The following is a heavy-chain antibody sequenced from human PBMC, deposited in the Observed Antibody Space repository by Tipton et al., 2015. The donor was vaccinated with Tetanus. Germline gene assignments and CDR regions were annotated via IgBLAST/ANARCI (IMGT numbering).Heavy chain of an antibody. D-gene: IGHD2-2*01. CDR1: GGAFSGHY. CDR3: ARGWSECSSWSCSPFDS. V-gene: IGHV4-34*01. CDR2: IHPSGST. Sequence: GLVKPSETLSLTCAVYGGAFSGHYWTWIRQAPGKGLEWIGEIHPSGSTNYNASLRGRVTMSVDLTRKHVFLRMTSVTAADTAVYYCARGWSECSSWSCSPFDSWGQGTLVTVSS. J-gene: IGHJ4*02.